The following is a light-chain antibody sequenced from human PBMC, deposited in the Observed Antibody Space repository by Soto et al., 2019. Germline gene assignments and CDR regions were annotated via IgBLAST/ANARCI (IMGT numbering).Light chain of an antibody. V-gene: IGKV1-39*01. J-gene: IGKJ4*01. CDR2: AAS. Sequence: IPLTQSPSSLSTSVGDSVTITCRASQSISNFLNWYQHKPGKAPDLLIYAASTLFSGVPSRFSGSGSGTDFTLTISSLQPEDFATYYCQQSYSTPLTFGGGTKVEI. CDR1: QSISNF. CDR3: QQSYSTPLT.